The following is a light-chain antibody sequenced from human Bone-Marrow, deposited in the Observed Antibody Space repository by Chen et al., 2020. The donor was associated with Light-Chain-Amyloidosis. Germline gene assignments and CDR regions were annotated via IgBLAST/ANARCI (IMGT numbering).Light chain of an antibody. J-gene: IGKJ1*01. CDR1: ENIINY. V-gene: IGKV1-39*01. CDR3: QQSYRTPSWT. CDR2: GAS. Sequence: DIEMTQSPSSLAASVGDTVTITCRASENIINYRNWYQQRPGRAPKLLIYGASTLQSGVPSRFSGSGSGTDFTLTISSLQPEDFATYFCQQSYRTPSWTFGQGTKVE.